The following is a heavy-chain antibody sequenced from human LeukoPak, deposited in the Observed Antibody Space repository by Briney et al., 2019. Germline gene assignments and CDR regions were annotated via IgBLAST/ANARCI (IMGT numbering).Heavy chain of an antibody. J-gene: IGHJ4*02. CDR1: GFTFSTYN. CDR2: ISSGSEII. D-gene: IGHD3-3*01. CDR3: ARTYDFWSGYPDY. Sequence: GGSLRLSCAASGFTFSTYNMNWVRQAPGKGLEWVSFISSGSEIIYYADSVKGRFTISRDNAKNSLYLQMNSLRAEDTAVYYCARTYDFWSGYPDYWGQGTLVTVSS. V-gene: IGHV3-48*04.